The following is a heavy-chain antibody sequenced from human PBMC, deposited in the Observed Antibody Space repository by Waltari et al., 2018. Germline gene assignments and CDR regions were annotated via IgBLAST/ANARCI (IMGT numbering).Heavy chain of an antibody. CDR3: ARDPGPIVGAPDL. V-gene: IGHV1-2*02. D-gene: IGHD1-26*01. J-gene: IGHJ5*02. CDR1: GYTLTDYH. CDR2: FQPKNGDS. Sequence: QEQLVQSGSEVKKPGASVRVSCQASGYTLTDYHLHWFRQTPGHGFEWMGWFQPKNGDSNSAEKFLGRFTITSDTSINTVYLDLSGLRSDDTAVFFCARDPGPIVGAPDLWGQGTLVTVSS.